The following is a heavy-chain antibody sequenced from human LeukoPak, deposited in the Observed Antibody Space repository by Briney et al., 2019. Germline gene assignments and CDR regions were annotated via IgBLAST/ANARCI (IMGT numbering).Heavy chain of an antibody. CDR2: ISYSGST. Sequence: SETLSLTCTVSGGSISSITYYWGWIRQPPGKGLEWIGSISYSGSTYYNPPLQSRVTISVYTSKNQFYLKLSSVTAADTAVYYCARRRYNYGACAFDIWGQGTMVTVSS. CDR3: ARRRYNYGACAFDI. V-gene: IGHV4-39*01. CDR1: GGSISSITYY. D-gene: IGHD5-18*01. J-gene: IGHJ3*02.